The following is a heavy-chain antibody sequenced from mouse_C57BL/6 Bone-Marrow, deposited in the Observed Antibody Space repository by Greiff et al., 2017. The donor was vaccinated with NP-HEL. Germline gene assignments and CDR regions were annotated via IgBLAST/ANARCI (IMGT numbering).Heavy chain of an antibody. CDR3: ARGGFTTVVATRYFDV. J-gene: IGHJ1*03. V-gene: IGHV1-64*01. CDR1: GYTFTSYW. D-gene: IGHD1-1*01. Sequence: QVQLQQPGAELVKPGASVKLSCKASGYTFTSYWMHWVKQRPGQGLEWIGMIHPTSGSPNYIEKFKSKATLPVDKSSSTAYMQLSSLTSEDSAVYYCARGGFTTVVATRYFDVWGTGTTVTVSS. CDR2: IHPTSGSP.